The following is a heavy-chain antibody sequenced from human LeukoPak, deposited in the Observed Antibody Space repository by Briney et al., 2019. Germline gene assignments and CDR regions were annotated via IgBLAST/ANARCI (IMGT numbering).Heavy chain of an antibody. V-gene: IGHV3-53*01. D-gene: IGHD2-21*01. CDR3: ARDSLGTYCGGDCYIN. CDR2: IYRGGSTS. J-gene: IGHJ4*02. CDR1: GFTVSGSY. Sequence: GGSLRLSCAASGFTVSGSYMSWVRQAPGKGLEWVSVIYRGGSTSFYADSVKGRFSISRDNSKNTVYLQMNSLRAEDTAVYYCARDSLGTYCGGDCYINWGQGTLVTVSS.